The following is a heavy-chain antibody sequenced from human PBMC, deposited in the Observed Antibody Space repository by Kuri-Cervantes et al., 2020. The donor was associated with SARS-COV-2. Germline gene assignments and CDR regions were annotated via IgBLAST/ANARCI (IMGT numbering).Heavy chain of an antibody. CDR1: GFTFSSYA. CDR3: ARVTRSEITIFGVVIMRGMDV. D-gene: IGHD3-3*01. Sequence: GESLKISCAASGFTFSSYAMNWVRQAPGKGLEWVSYISSSGSTIYYADSVKGRFTISRDNAKNSLYLQMNSLRAEDTAVYYCARVTRSEITIFGVVIMRGMDVWGQGTTVTVSS. CDR2: ISSSGSTI. J-gene: IGHJ6*02. V-gene: IGHV3-48*03.